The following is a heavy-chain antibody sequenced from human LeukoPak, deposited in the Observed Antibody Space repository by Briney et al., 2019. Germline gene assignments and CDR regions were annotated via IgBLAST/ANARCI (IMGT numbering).Heavy chain of an antibody. J-gene: IGHJ6*03. D-gene: IGHD6-6*01. CDR3: ARQGSSLDYFYNHLDV. CDR1: GFSFSRSA. CDR2: IPYDGTKK. V-gene: IGHV3-30*10. Sequence: GGSLRLSCAASGFSFSRSAMHWVRQAPGKGLEWVAVIPYDGTKKNYIDSVKGRFTISRDNSKNTLYLHVNSLRLEDTGAYFCARQGSSLDYFYNHLDVWGRGTTVTVSS.